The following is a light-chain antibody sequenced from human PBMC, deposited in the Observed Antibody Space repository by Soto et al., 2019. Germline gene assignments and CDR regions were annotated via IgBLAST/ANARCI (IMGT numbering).Light chain of an antibody. Sequence: QPVLTQPPSASGTPGQRGTLSCSGGSSNIGFNAVNWYQQLPGAAPKLLMHGNSQRPAGFPERFSGSKSGTSASLAIIGLLTEDAADYYCAAWDDRLSGVVFGGGTKLTVL. CDR2: GNS. J-gene: IGLJ3*02. V-gene: IGLV1-44*01. CDR1: SSNIGFNA. CDR3: AAWDDRLSGVV.